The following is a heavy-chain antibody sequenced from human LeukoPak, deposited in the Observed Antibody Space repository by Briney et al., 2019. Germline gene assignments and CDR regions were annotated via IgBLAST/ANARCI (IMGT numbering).Heavy chain of an antibody. V-gene: IGHV3-7*01. D-gene: IGHD3-3*01. CDR2: IKQDGSAK. J-gene: IGHJ4*02. CDR1: GFTFSRYW. CDR3: ARETEYYDLWSGYSY. Sequence: GGSLRLSCAASGFTFSRYWMSWVRQAPGKGLEWVANIKQDGSAKYYVDSVKGRFTISRDNAKNSLYLQMNSLRAEDTAVYYCARETEYYDLWSGYSYWGQGTLVTLSS.